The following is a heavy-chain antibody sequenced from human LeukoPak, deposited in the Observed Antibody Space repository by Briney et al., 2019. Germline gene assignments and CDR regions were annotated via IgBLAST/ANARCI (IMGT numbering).Heavy chain of an antibody. D-gene: IGHD1-26*01. J-gene: IGHJ4*02. V-gene: IGHV3-30-3*01. CDR1: GFTFSSYA. Sequence: GGSLRLSCAASGFTFSSYAMHWVRQAPGKGLEWVAVISYDGSNQYYADSVKGRFTISRDNSKNTLYLQMNSLRAEDTAVYYCARGVGWELRNYFDYWGQGTLVTVSS. CDR3: ARGVGWELRNYFDY. CDR2: ISYDGSNQ.